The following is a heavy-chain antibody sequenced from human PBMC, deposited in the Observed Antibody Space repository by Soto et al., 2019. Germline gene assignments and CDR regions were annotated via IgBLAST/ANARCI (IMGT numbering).Heavy chain of an antibody. D-gene: IGHD3-10*01. CDR3: AKDRSGSYYNYYYYMDV. Sequence: GGSLRLSCAASGFTFDDYAMHRVRQAPGKGLEWVSGISWNSGSIGYADSVKGRFTISRDNAKNSLYLQMNSLRAEDTALYYCAKDRSGSYYNYYYYMDVWGKGTTLTVSS. V-gene: IGHV3-9*01. J-gene: IGHJ6*03. CDR1: GFTFDDYA. CDR2: ISWNSGSI.